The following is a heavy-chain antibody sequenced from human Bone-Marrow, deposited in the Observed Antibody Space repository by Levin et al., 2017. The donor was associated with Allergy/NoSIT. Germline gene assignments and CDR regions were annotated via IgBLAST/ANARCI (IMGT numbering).Heavy chain of an antibody. J-gene: IGHJ6*02. V-gene: IGHV2-70*01. Sequence: TLTLTCTLSGFSLTNSPMCVSWIRQSPGRALEWLAFVDWTGDTYYNTSLKARLTISTDTSKTKVVLTLTNMDPVDTATYYCARDSYHHGMDVWGPGTPVTVSS. CDR2: VDWTGDT. CDR1: GFSLTNSPMC. CDR3: ARDSYHHGMDV. D-gene: IGHD4-11*01.